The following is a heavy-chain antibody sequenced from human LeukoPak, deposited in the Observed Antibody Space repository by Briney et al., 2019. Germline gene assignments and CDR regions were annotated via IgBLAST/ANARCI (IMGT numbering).Heavy chain of an antibody. V-gene: IGHV4-4*07. D-gene: IGHD2-2*01. CDR3: ARGGIVVVPAARPDRYMDV. CDR2: IYTSGST. Sequence: PSETLSLTCTVSGGSISSYYWSWIRQPAGKGLEWIGRIYTSGSTNYNPSLKSRVTMSVDTSKNQFSLKLSSVTAADTAVYCCARGGIVVVPAARPDRYMDVWGKGTTVTVSS. J-gene: IGHJ6*03. CDR1: GGSISSYY.